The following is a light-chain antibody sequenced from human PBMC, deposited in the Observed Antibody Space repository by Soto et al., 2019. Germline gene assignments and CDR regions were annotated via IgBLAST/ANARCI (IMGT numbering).Light chain of an antibody. V-gene: IGLV2-23*01. CDR2: EGI. CDR3: GARLKSLSRTWV. Sequence: QSALTQPASVSGSPGQSITISCTGTSSDIGTYNLVSWYQHYPGKAPKLMIYEGIKRPSGVSNRFSGSKSGNTAFLTISGLQAEDEADYYCGARLKSLSRTWVFGGGTKLTVL. CDR1: SSDIGTYNL. J-gene: IGLJ3*02.